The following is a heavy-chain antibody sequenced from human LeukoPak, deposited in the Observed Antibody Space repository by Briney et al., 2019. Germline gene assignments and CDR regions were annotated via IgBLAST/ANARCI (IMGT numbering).Heavy chain of an antibody. CDR1: GGSISSYY. D-gene: IGHD5-18*01. V-gene: IGHV4-59*01. CDR2: IYYSGST. Sequence: SETLSLTCTVSGGSISSYYWSWIRQPPGKGLEWIGYIYYSGSTNYNPSLKSRVTISVDTSKNQFSLKLSSVTAADTAVYYCAREEASSYGQPYYFDYWGQGTLVTVSS. J-gene: IGHJ4*02. CDR3: AREEASSYGQPYYFDY.